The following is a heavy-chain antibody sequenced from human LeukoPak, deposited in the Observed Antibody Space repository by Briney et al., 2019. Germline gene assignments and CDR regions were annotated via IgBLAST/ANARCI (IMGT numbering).Heavy chain of an antibody. CDR1: GYSFTSYW. D-gene: IGHD5-12*01. CDR3: ARHIGGYSGYRMPGYYYYMDV. V-gene: IGHV5-51*01. Sequence: GESLKISCKGSGYSFTSYWIGWVRQMPGKGLEWMGIIYPGDSDTRYSPSFQGQVTISADKSISTAYLQWSSLKASDTAMYYCARHIGGYSGYRMPGYYYYMDVWGKGTTVTVSS. CDR2: IYPGDSDT. J-gene: IGHJ6*03.